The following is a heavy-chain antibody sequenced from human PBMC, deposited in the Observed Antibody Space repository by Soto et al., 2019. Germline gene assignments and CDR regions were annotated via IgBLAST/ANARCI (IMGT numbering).Heavy chain of an antibody. V-gene: IGHV4-31*02. D-gene: IGHD6-19*01. Sequence: WTWIHQHPGKGLEWIGHIYYSGTTYYNPSLKSRVTISLDTSKNQFSLNLNSVTAADTAVYYCARDLGIAVAPRGAFDIWGQGTMVTVSS. CDR3: ARDLGIAVAPRGAFDI. J-gene: IGHJ3*02. CDR2: IYYSGTT.